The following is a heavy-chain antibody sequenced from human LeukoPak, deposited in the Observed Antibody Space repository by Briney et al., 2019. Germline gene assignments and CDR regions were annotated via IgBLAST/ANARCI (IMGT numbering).Heavy chain of an antibody. J-gene: IGHJ3*01. CDR3: ARSGSRGAFDL. CDR1: GGSFSGYY. CDR2: INHSGST. Sequence: PSETLSLTCAVYGGSFSGYYWSWIRQPPGKGLEWIGEINHSGSTNYNPSLKSRVTISVDTSKNQFSLKLSSVTAADTAVYYCARSGSRGAFDLWGQGAMVTVSS. V-gene: IGHV4-34*01. D-gene: IGHD3-10*01.